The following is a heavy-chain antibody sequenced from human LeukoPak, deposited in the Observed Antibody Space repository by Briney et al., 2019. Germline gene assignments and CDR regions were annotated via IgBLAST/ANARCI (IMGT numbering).Heavy chain of an antibody. D-gene: IGHD3-10*01. CDR3: ARVYYGSGSSSFDY. V-gene: IGHV4-59*08. J-gene: IGHJ4*02. Sequence: SETLSLTCTVSGGSISSYYWSWIRQPPGKGLEWIGYIYYSGSTNYNPSLKSRVTISVDTSKNQFSLKLSSVTAADTAVYYCARVYYGSGSSSFDYWGQGTLVTVSS. CDR2: IYYSGST. CDR1: GGSISSYY.